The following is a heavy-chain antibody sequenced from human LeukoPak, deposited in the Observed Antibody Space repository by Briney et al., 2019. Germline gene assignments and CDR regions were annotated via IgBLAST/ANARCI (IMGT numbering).Heavy chain of an antibody. CDR3: ERVFRRYDILTGPYDAFDI. V-gene: IGHV3-74*01. CDR2: INSDGSST. CDR1: GFTFSSYW. D-gene: IGHD3-9*01. Sequence: GGSLRLSCAVSGFTFSSYWMHWVRQAPGKGLVWVSRINSDGSSTSYADSVKGRFTLSRDNAKNTLCLQMNSLRAEDTAVYYCERVFRRYDILTGPYDAFDIWGQGTMVTVSS. J-gene: IGHJ3*02.